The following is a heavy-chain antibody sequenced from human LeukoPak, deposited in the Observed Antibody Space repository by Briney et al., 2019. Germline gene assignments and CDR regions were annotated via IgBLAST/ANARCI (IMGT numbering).Heavy chain of an antibody. CDR3: ARVGGMRAYYYYGMDV. D-gene: IGHD3-16*01. J-gene: IGHJ6*04. CDR1: GFTVSSNY. Sequence: PGGSLRLSCAASGFTVSSNYMSWVRQAPGKGLEWVSVIYSGGSTYYADSVKGRFTIPRDNSKNTLYLQMNSLRAEDTAVYYCARVGGMRAYYYYGMDVWGKGTTVTVSS. CDR2: IYSGGST. V-gene: IGHV3-53*01.